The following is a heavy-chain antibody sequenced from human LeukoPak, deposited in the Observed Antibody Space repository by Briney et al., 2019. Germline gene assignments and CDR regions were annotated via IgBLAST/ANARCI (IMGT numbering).Heavy chain of an antibody. Sequence: GGSLRLSCAASGFTFSSYSMTWVRQAPGEGLEWVSSISSSSSYIYYADSVKGRFTISRDNAKNSLYLQMNSLRAEDTAVYYCASCIAASPPDYWGQGTLVTVSS. CDR3: ASCIAASPPDY. CDR2: ISSSSSYI. D-gene: IGHD6-13*01. V-gene: IGHV3-21*01. J-gene: IGHJ4*02. CDR1: GFTFSSYS.